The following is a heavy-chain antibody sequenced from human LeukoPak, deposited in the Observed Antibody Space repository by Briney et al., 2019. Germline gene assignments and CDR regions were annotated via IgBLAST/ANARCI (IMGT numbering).Heavy chain of an antibody. CDR2: ISAYNGDT. Sequence: ASVKVSRKASGYTFTSYGISWVRQAPAQGLEWMGWISAYNGDTKYAQKLQGRVTMTTDTSTSTAYMELRSLRSDDTAVYYCARDQSVYSSAWYILGLWGQGTLVTVSS. D-gene: IGHD6-19*01. V-gene: IGHV1-18*01. CDR3: ARDQSVYSSAWYILGL. CDR1: GYTFTSYG. J-gene: IGHJ4*02.